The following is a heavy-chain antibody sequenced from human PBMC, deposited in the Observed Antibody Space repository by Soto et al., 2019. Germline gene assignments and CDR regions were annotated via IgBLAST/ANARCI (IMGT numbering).Heavy chain of an antibody. J-gene: IGHJ4*02. D-gene: IGHD2-15*01. CDR1: GDSISSSTYS. CDR3: ARHRPQEDGSKKGFDQ. V-gene: IGHV4-39*01. CDR2: IYYSGKN. Sequence: QLQLQESGPGLVKPSETLSLTCTVSGDSISSSTYSWGWIRQPPGKGLEYIGTIYYSGKNYYNWPLGSRVTMSLHTSKNQFSLRLTSVTAADTALYYCARHRPQEDGSKKGFDQWGQGTLVTVSS.